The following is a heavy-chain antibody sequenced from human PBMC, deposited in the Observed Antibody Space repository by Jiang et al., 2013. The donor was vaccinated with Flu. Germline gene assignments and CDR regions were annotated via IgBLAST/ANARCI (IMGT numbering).Heavy chain of an antibody. CDR2: INHSGST. D-gene: IGHD2-2*01. J-gene: IGHJ4*02. CDR1: GGSFSGYY. CDR3: ARGSRYQLLFGY. V-gene: IGHV4-34*01. Sequence: LLKPSETLSLTCAVYGGSFSGYYWSWIRQPPGKGLEWIGEINHSGSTNYNPSLKSRVTISVDTSKNQFSLKLSSVTAADTAVHYCARGSRYQLLFGYWGQGTLVTVSS.